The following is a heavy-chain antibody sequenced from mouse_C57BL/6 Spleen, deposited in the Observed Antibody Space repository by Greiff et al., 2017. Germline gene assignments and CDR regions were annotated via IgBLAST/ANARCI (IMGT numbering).Heavy chain of an antibody. J-gene: IGHJ4*01. CDR2: IDPNSGGT. V-gene: IGHV1-72*01. D-gene: IGHD2-5*01. CDR1: GYTFTSYW. Sequence: VQLQQSGAELVKPGASVKLSCKASGYTFTSYWMHWVKQRPGRGLEWIGRIDPNSGGTKYNEKFKSKATLTVDIPSSTAYMQLSSLTSEDSAVYYCARYSSNRYYAMDYWGQGTSVTVSS. CDR3: ARYSSNRYYAMDY.